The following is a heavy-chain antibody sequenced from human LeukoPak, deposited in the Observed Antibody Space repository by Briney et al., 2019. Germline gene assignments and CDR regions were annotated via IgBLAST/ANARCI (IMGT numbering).Heavy chain of an antibody. D-gene: IGHD6-13*01. Sequence: SETLSLTCTVSGGSISSYYRSWIRQPPGKGLEWIGYIYYSGSTNYNPSLKSRVTISVDTSKNQFSLKLSSVTAADTAVFYCARAQGVTHSSSWYRGFWFDPWGQGTLVTVSS. CDR1: GGSISSYY. CDR3: ARAQGVTHSSSWYRGFWFDP. J-gene: IGHJ5*02. V-gene: IGHV4-59*01. CDR2: IYYSGST.